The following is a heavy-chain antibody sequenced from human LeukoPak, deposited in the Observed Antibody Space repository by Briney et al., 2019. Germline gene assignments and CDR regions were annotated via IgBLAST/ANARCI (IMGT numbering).Heavy chain of an antibody. D-gene: IGHD3-10*01. Sequence: ASVKVSCKASGYTFTGYGISWVRQAPGQGLEWMGWISGYNGNTNYAQKLQGRVTMTTDTSTSTTYMELRSLRSDDTAVYYCAREGDIITMVRGVMNDYWGQGTLVTVSS. CDR1: GYTFTGYG. J-gene: IGHJ4*02. CDR2: ISGYNGNT. CDR3: AREGDIITMVRGVMNDY. V-gene: IGHV1-18*01.